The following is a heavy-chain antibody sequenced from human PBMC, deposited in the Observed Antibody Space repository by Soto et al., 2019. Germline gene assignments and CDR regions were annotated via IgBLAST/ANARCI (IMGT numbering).Heavy chain of an antibody. CDR2: ISSSGSTI. CDR1: GFTFSSYE. D-gene: IGHD3-22*01. Sequence: HPGGSLRLSCAASGFTFSSYEMNWVRQAPGKGLEWVSYISSSGSTIYYADSVKGRFTISRDNAKNSLYLQMNSLRAEDTAVYYCARWDYDSSGYHYWGQGTLVTVSS. V-gene: IGHV3-48*03. CDR3: ARWDYDSSGYHY. J-gene: IGHJ4*02.